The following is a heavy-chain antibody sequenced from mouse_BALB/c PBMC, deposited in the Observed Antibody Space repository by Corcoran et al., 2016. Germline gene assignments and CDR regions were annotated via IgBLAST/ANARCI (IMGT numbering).Heavy chain of an antibody. J-gene: IGHJ2*01. Sequence: QVTLKESGPGILQPSQTLSLTCSFSGFSLSTSGMGVSWIRQPSGKGLEWLAHIYWDDDKRYNPSLESRLTISKDTSRNQVFLKITSVDTADTATYYCARSGYYGNYIFDYWGQGTTLTVSS. CDR2: IYWDDDK. CDR1: GFSLSTSGMG. CDR3: ARSGYYGNYIFDY. D-gene: IGHD2-1*01. V-gene: IGHV8-12*01.